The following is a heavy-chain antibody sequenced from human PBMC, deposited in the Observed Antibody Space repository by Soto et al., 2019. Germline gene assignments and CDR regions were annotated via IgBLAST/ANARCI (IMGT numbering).Heavy chain of an antibody. Sequence: NPSETLSLTCTVSGGSISDSYWSWIRQPAGKGLEWIGRIYSSGSTNYNPSLKSRVTMSADTSKNQFSLNLGSVTAADTAVYYCARDSSAYYYRFDLWGQRTLVTFSS. CDR2: IYSSGST. J-gene: IGHJ4*01. CDR3: ARDSSAYYYRFDL. V-gene: IGHV4-4*07. D-gene: IGHD3-22*01. CDR1: GGSISDSY.